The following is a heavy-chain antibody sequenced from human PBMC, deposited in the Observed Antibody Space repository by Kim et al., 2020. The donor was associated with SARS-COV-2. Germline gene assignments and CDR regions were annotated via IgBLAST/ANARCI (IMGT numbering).Heavy chain of an antibody. CDR1: GYTFTGYY. CDR3: ARDISPITIFGVGLRYMDV. D-gene: IGHD3-3*01. CDR2: INPNSGGT. Sequence: ASVKVSCKASGYTFTGYYMHWVRQAPGQGLEWMGWINPNSGGTNYAQKFQGRVTMTRDTSISTAYMELSRLRSDDTAVYYCARDISPITIFGVGLRYMDVWGKGTTVTVSS. J-gene: IGHJ6*03. V-gene: IGHV1-2*02.